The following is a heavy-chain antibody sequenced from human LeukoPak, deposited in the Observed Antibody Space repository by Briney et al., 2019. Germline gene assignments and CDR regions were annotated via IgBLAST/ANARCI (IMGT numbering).Heavy chain of an antibody. CDR2: INPNSGGT. J-gene: IGHJ5*02. Sequence: ASVKVSCKASGYTFTGYYMHWVRQAPGQGLEWMGWINPNSGGTNYAQKFQGRVTMTRDTSISTAYMELSRLRSDDTDVYYCARARIAARNWFDPWGQGTLVTVSS. CDR3: ARARIAARNWFDP. D-gene: IGHD6-6*01. CDR1: GYTFTGYY. V-gene: IGHV1-2*02.